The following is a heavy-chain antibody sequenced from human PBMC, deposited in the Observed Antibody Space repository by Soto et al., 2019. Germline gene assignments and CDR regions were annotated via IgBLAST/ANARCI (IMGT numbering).Heavy chain of an antibody. CDR2: ISAYNGNT. V-gene: IGHV1-18*01. Sequence: ASVKVSCKASGYTFTNYGISWVRQAPGQGLEWMGWISAYNGNTNYAQKLQGRVTMTTDTSTSTAYMELRSLRSDDTAVYYCAGHSSGWFEDWFDPWGQGTLVTVSS. CDR3: AGHSSGWFEDWFDP. D-gene: IGHD6-19*01. J-gene: IGHJ5*02. CDR1: GYTFTNYG.